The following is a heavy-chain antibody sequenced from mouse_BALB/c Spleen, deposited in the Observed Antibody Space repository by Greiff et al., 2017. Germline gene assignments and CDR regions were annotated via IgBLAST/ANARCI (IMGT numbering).Heavy chain of an antibody. V-gene: IGHV1S26*01. CDR1: GYTFTSYT. Sequence: QVQLQQPGAELVKPGASVKLSCKASGYTFTSYTMHWVKQRPGQGLEWIGYINPSSGYTNYNQKFKDKATLTADKSSSTAYMQLSSLTSEDSAVYYCAREEGRDEEAMDYWGQGTSVTVSS. CDR3: AREEGRDEEAMDY. J-gene: IGHJ4*01. D-gene: IGHD3-3*01. CDR2: INPSSGYT.